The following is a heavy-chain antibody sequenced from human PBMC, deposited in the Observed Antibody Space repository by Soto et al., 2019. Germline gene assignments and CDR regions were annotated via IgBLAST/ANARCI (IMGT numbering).Heavy chain of an antibody. CDR1: GFTFSNYA. J-gene: IGHJ6*02. Sequence: EVQMLESGGGLVHPGGSLRLCCAASGFTFSNYAMNWVRQAPGEGLVWVSSISGSGRNTYYADSVKGRLTISRDSSKNTLYLQMNSLRVEDTGVYYCAKDLNGSGSFTSYYHYGMDVWGQGTTVTVSS. V-gene: IGHV3-23*01. D-gene: IGHD3-10*01. CDR2: ISGSGRNT. CDR3: AKDLNGSGSFTSYYHYGMDV.